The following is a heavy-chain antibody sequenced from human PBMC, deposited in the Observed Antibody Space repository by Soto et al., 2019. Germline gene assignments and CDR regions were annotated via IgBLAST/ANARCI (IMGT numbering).Heavy chain of an antibody. CDR2: ISFGVTT. D-gene: IGHD1-26*01. CDR3: ARDLSGTGLDI. CDR1: GGSISSSDYY. J-gene: IGHJ6*02. V-gene: IGHV4-39*07. Sequence: QVHLQESGPGLVKPSETLSLTCTVSGGSISSSDYYWGWVRQPPGKGLEWIGSISFGVTTYYNPSLKGRITISLDRSNNHVSLEMNSVTAADTAVYFCARDLSGTGLDIWGRGTRVTVSS.